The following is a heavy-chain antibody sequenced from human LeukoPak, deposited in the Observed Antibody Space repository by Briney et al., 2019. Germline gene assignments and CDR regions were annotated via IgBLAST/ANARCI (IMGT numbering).Heavy chain of an antibody. CDR3: AKQEGWELGDYYFDY. J-gene: IGHJ4*02. Sequence: GGSLRLSCAASGFTFSNAWMSWVRQAPGKGLEWVGRIKSKTDGGTTDYAAPVQGRFTISRDDSKNTLYLQTNSLRAEDTALYYCAKQEGWELGDYYFDYWGQGTLVTVSS. CDR2: IKSKTDGGTT. D-gene: IGHD1-26*01. V-gene: IGHV3-15*01. CDR1: GFTFSNAW.